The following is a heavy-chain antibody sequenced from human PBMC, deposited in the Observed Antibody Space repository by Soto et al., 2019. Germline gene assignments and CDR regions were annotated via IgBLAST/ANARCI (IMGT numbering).Heavy chain of an antibody. J-gene: IGHJ5*02. D-gene: IGHD3-10*01. Sequence: QVQLVASGGGVVQPGRSLRLSCEGSGFTFNKYGMHWVRQAPGKGLEWVAIIGYDGSNDFYADSVKGRFTISKDNSKNKVYLERDSLSVEDTGSYYCARAGVENWLDPWGQGTRVTVSS. CDR3: ARAGVENWLDP. CDR1: GFTFNKYG. CDR2: IGYDGSND. V-gene: IGHV3-33*01.